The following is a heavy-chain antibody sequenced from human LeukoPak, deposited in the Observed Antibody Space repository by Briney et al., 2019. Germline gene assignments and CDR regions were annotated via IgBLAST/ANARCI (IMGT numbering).Heavy chain of an antibody. V-gene: IGHV1-2*02. J-gene: IGHJ4*02. CDR2: INPNSGGT. CDR1: GYTFSCYY. Sequence: VKVSCKSSGYTFSCYYMHWVRQAPGQGLEWMGWINPNSGGTNYAQKFQGRVTMTRDTSISTAYMELSRLRSDDTAVYYCARPYDSSGYYYWGQGTLVTVSS. CDR3: ARPYDSSGYYY. D-gene: IGHD3-22*01.